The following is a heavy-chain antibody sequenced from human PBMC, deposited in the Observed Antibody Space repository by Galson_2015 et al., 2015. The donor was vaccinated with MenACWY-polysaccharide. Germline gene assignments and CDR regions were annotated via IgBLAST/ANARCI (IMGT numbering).Heavy chain of an antibody. Sequence: SLRLSCAASGFTFSDHYMDWVRQAPGKGLEWVSVIHNTGNTYYADSVKGRFTISRDNSKNTLYLQMNSLRAEDTAVYYCASLTIAWGQGTLVTVSS. J-gene: IGHJ4*02. CDR2: IHNTGNT. CDR3: ASLTIA. D-gene: IGHD3-10*01. CDR1: GFTFSDHY. V-gene: IGHV3-53*01.